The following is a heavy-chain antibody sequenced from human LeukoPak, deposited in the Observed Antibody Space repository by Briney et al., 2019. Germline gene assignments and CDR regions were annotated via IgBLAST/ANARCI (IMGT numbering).Heavy chain of an antibody. V-gene: IGHV1-18*01. CDR3: ASAFGYYGSGSYGSDY. Sequence: GASVKVSCKVSGYTLTELSMHWVRQAPGQGLEWMGWISAYNGNTNYAQKLQGRVTMTTDTSTSTAYMELRSLRSDDTAVYYCASAFGYYGSGSYGSDYWGQGTLVTVSS. J-gene: IGHJ4*02. CDR1: GYTLTELS. D-gene: IGHD3-10*01. CDR2: ISAYNGNT.